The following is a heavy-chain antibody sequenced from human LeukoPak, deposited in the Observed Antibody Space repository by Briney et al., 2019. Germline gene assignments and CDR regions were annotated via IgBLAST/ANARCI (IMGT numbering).Heavy chain of an antibody. CDR2: ISGGGGST. CDR3: VKRVGYYFDC. V-gene: IGHV3-23*01. Sequence: QTGGSLRLSCAASGFTFSNYAMSWVRQAPGKGLEWVSDISGGGGSTYYGDSVKGRFTISRDSFKNTLYVQMNSLRAEDTAVYYCVKRVGYYFDCWGQGTLVTVSS. J-gene: IGHJ4*02. CDR1: GFTFSNYA. D-gene: IGHD1-26*01.